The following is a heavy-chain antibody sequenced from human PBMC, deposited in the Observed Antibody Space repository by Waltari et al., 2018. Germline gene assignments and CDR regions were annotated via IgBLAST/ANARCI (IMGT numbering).Heavy chain of an antibody. J-gene: IGHJ3*01. Sequence: EVQLVESGGGLVQPGGSLRLSCAASGFTFSRSWIHWVRQFPGKGLMWVSRINNDGSSTEYADSVKGRFTISRDDAKNTVSLQMNNLSAEDTALYYCARAGLLGAFDVWGQGTMVTVSS. CDR3: ARAGLLGAFDV. CDR2: INNDGSST. D-gene: IGHD2-15*01. CDR1: GFTFSRSW. V-gene: IGHV3-74*03.